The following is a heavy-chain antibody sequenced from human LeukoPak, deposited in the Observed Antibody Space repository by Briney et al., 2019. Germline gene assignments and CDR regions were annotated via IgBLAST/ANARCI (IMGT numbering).Heavy chain of an antibody. D-gene: IGHD3-16*01. CDR3: ARGYYGGAVDS. Sequence: SETLSLTCTVSGGSINSQYWSWIRQPAGKGLEWIGRMYTNGESDYNPSLKSRVTMSVDTSKKQFSLKLNSMTAADTAVYYCARGYYGGAVDSWGQGILVAVSS. V-gene: IGHV4-4*07. CDR2: MYTNGES. CDR1: GGSINSQY. J-gene: IGHJ4*02.